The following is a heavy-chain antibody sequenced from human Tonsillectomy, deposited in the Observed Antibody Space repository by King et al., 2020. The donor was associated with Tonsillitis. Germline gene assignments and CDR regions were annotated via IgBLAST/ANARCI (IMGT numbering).Heavy chain of an antibody. V-gene: IGHV3-74*01. CDR1: GFTFGPYW. J-gene: IGHJ3*02. CDR3: VRDRGAPDAFDI. D-gene: IGHD1-26*01. CDR2: INGDGTTS. Sequence: VQLVESGGGLVQPGGSLRLSCAASGFTFGPYWMHWVRQAPGKGLVWVSHINGDGTTSVYEDSVKGRFTISRANAKSTRYLQVNSLRAEDTAVYYCVRDRGAPDAFDIWGQGTMVTVSS.